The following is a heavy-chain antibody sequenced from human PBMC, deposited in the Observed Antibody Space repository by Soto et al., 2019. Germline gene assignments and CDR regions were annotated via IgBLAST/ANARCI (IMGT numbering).Heavy chain of an antibody. CDR3: AKVHCVTISCHWNDAFDI. CDR2: ISYDGRNT. D-gene: IGHD3-10*01. CDR1: GYTFSSYG. J-gene: IGHJ3*02. V-gene: IGHV3-30*18. Sequence: QVQMVESGGDVVQPGGSLRLSCAASGYTFSSYGMHWVRQAPGKGLEWVAVISYDGRNTYYAESVKGRLTISRDNSKSMMNLQMNSLRPEDTAVYYCAKVHCVTISCHWNDAFDIWGRGTMVTVSS.